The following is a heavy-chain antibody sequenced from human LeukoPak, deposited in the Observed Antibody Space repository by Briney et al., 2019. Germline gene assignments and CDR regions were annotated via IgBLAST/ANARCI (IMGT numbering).Heavy chain of an antibody. Sequence: GRSLRLSCAASGFTFSSYAMHWVRQAPGKGLEWVAVISYDGSNKYYADSVKGRFTISRDNSKNTLYPQMNSLRAEDTAVYYCARDRWEYFDYWGQGTLVTVSS. CDR2: ISYDGSNK. V-gene: IGHV3-30-3*01. J-gene: IGHJ4*02. CDR3: ARDRWEYFDY. CDR1: GFTFSSYA. D-gene: IGHD1-26*01.